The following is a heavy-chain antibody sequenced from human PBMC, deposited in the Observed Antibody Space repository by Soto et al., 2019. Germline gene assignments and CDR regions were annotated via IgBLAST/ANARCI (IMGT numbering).Heavy chain of an antibody. CDR3: AKDQYSGSPGKPDY. Sequence: GGSLRLSCASSGFTFTSYAMSWVRQAPGKGLEWVSTISGTGGTTYYADSVKGRFTISRDNSKNTLYLQMNSLRAEDTAVYYCAKDQYSGSPGKPDYWGQGTLVTVSS. V-gene: IGHV3-23*01. J-gene: IGHJ4*02. D-gene: IGHD1-26*01. CDR1: GFTFTSYA. CDR2: ISGTGGTT.